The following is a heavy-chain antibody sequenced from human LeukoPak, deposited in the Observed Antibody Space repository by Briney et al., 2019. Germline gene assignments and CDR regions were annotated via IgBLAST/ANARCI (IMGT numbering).Heavy chain of an antibody. CDR3: ATPSGGY. CDR1: GFTFSSYW. D-gene: IGHD6-25*01. Sequence: GGSLRLSCTASGFTFSSYWMSWVRQAPGKGLEWVSVIYSDGNTYYADSVKGRFTISRDNSKNTVYLQVNSLRAEDTAVYYCATPSGGYWGQGTLVTVSS. CDR2: IYSDGNT. V-gene: IGHV3-66*04. J-gene: IGHJ4*02.